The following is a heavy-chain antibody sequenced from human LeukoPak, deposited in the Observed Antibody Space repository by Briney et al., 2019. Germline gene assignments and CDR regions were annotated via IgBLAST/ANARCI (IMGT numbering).Heavy chain of an antibody. Sequence: HSQTLSLTCAISGDGLSVSSDVWNWVRQSPSRGLEWLGRTYYKSKWHNDYAVSVKSRITISPDTSKNQFSLHLNSVTPEDAAVCYCARDADWGYDAYDIWGQGTMVTVSS. CDR1: GDGLSVSSDV. D-gene: IGHD7-27*01. V-gene: IGHV6-1*01. CDR2: TYYKSKWHN. CDR3: ARDADWGYDAYDI. J-gene: IGHJ3*02.